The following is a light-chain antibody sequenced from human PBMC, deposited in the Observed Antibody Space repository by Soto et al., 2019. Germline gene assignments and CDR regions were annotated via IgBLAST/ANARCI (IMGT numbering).Light chain of an antibody. V-gene: IGKV3-20*01. J-gene: IGKJ1*01. CDR1: QSISRY. Sequence: IVLTQSPGTLSLSPGERTTLSCRASQSISRYLAWYQQKPGQGPRLLIYGASSRATGTPDRFSGSGSGTDLTLTINRLEPEDFELYYCQQYGSSPPTFGQGTKVDIK. CDR3: QQYGSSPPT. CDR2: GAS.